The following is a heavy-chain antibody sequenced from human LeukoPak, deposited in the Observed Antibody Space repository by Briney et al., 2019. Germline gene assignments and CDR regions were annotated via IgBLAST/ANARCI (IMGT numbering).Heavy chain of an antibody. J-gene: IGHJ4*02. Sequence: GGSLRLSCAASGFTFSSYAVSWVRQAPGKGLEWVSAISGSGGSTYSADSVKGRFTISRDNSKNTLYPQMNSLTAEDTAVYYCAKALCSGGTCYRFDYWGQGTLVTVSS. D-gene: IGHD2-15*01. V-gene: IGHV3-23*01. CDR2: ISGSGGST. CDR3: AKALCSGGTCYRFDY. CDR1: GFTFSSYA.